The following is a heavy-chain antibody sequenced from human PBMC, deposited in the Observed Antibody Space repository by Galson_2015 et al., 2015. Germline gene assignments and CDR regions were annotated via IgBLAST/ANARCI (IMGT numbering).Heavy chain of an antibody. CDR3: AKDFNIVVVPAAFALDV. CDR1: GFTFSSYA. Sequence: SLRLSCAASGFTFSSYAMSWVRQAPGKGLEWVSAISGSGGSTYYADSVKGRFTISRDNSKNTLYLQMNSLRAEDTAVYYCAKDFNIVVVPAAFALDVWGQGTTVTVSS. D-gene: IGHD2-2*01. J-gene: IGHJ6*02. CDR2: ISGSGGST. V-gene: IGHV3-23*01.